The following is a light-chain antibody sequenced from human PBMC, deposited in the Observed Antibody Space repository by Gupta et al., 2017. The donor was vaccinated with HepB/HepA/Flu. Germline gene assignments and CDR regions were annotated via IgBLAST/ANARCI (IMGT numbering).Light chain of an antibody. CDR1: EDISIW. CDR2: AAS. J-gene: IGKJ1*01. CDR3: QQANTFART. Sequence: DIQMTQSPSSVSASVGDRVTITCRASEDISIWLAWYQQKPGKAPNLLLYAASTLQSGVPSRFSGSGSGTDFTLTISSLHPEDFATYYCQQANTFARTFGQGTKVEIK. V-gene: IGKV1-12*01.